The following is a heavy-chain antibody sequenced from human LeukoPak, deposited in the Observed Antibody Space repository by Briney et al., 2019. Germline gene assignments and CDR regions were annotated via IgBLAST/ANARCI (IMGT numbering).Heavy chain of an antibody. CDR3: ASEGRPV. CDR2: ISYDGSNK. V-gene: IGHV3-30-3*01. J-gene: IGHJ4*02. CDR1: GFTFNSYA. Sequence: PGRSLRLSCAASGFTFNSYAMHWVRQAPGKGLEWVAVISYDGSNKYYADSVKGRLTISRDNSKNTLYMQMNSLRVEDTAVYYCASEGRPVWGQGTLVTVSS.